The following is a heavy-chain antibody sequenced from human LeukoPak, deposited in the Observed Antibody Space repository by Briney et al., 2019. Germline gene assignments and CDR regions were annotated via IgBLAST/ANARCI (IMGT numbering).Heavy chain of an antibody. CDR1: GGSFSGYY. J-gene: IGHJ2*01. CDR2: INHSGST. CDR3: AREGGDYGGNSQFWYFDL. Sequence: TSETLSLTCAVYGGSFSGYYWSWIRQPPGKGLEWIGEINHSGSTNYNPSLKSRVTISVDTSKNQFSLKLSSVTAADTAVYYCAREGGDYGGNSQFWYFDLWGRGTLVTVSS. V-gene: IGHV4-34*01. D-gene: IGHD4-23*01.